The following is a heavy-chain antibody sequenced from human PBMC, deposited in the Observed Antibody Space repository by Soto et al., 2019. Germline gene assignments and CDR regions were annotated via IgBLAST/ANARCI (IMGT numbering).Heavy chain of an antibody. J-gene: IGHJ4*02. CDR2: IVCTGGAT. Sequence: GGSLRLSCAASGFTFSSYAMRWVRQAPGKGLECVSIVCTGGATHYADSVKGRFTISRDRSKNTVLLQMNNVRAEDTAVYYCVRDKRTISGIFPGYWGQGTQVTVSS. D-gene: IGHD1-1*01. CDR3: VRDKRTISGIFPGY. CDR1: GFTFSSYA. V-gene: IGHV3-23*01.